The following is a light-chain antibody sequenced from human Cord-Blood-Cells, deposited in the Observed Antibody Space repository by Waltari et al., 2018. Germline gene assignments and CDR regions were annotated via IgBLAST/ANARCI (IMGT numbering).Light chain of an antibody. J-gene: IGKJ1*01. CDR3: QQYNNWWT. CDR2: GAS. CDR1: QSVSSN. V-gene: IGKV3-15*01. Sequence: EIVMPQSPATLSVSPGHRATLSCRASQSVSSNSAWYQQKPGQAPRLLIYGASARATGIPARFSGSGSETEFTLTIRSLQSEDFAVYYCQQYNNWWTFGQGTKVEIK.